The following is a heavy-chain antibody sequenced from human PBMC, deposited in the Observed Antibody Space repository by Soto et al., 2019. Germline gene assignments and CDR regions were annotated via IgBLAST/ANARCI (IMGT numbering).Heavy chain of an antibody. CDR2: INHSGST. CDR1: GGSFSGYY. J-gene: IGHJ6*02. V-gene: IGHV4-34*01. D-gene: IGHD3-10*01. CDR3: ARVFTSVCFGELYYYYYGIDV. Sequence: SSETLSLTCAVYGGSFSGYYWSWIRQPPGKGLEWIGEINHSGSTNYNPSLKSRVTISVDTSKNQFSLKLSSVTAADTAVYYCARVFTSVCFGELYYYYYGIDVWGPGTTVTVYS.